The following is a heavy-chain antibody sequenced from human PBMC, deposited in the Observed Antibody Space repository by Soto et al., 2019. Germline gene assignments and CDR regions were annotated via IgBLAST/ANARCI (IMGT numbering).Heavy chain of an antibody. D-gene: IGHD3-22*01. CDR2: IFHDGNT. CDR3: ARRGELTGGYFSDPPGY. J-gene: IGHJ4*02. CDR1: GASIGSGGW. V-gene: IGHV4-4*02. Sequence: PSETLSLTCAVSGASIGSGGWWSWVRQPPGKGLEWIAEIFHDGNTNYSPSLKSRVTISVDKSQNQFSLNVYSVTAADTAVYYCARRGELTGGYFSDPPGYWGQGTLVTVSS.